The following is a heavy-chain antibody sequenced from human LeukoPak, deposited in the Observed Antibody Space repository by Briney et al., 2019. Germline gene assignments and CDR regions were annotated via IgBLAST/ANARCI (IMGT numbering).Heavy chain of an antibody. Sequence: PSETLSLTCAVYGGSFSGYYWSWIRQPPGKGLEWIGEINHSGSTNYNPSLKSRVTISVDTSKNQFSLKLSSVTAADTAVYYCARDRGTMIRGDHGVDFWGQGTLVTVSS. CDR1: GGSFSGYY. CDR3: ARDRGTMIRGDHGVDF. V-gene: IGHV4-34*01. CDR2: INHSGST. J-gene: IGHJ4*02. D-gene: IGHD3-10*01.